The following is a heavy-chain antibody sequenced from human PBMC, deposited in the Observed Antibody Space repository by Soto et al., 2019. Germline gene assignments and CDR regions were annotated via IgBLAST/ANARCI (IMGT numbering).Heavy chain of an antibody. CDR1: GGTFSSYA. D-gene: IGHD4-17*01. V-gene: IGHV1-69*13. CDR2: IIPIFGTA. Sequence: SVKVSCKASGGTFSSYAISWVRQAPGQGLEWMGGIIPIFGTANYAQKFQGRVTITADESTSTAYMELSSLRSEDTAVYYCARDHGDYSTSWFDPWGQGTLVTVSS. J-gene: IGHJ5*02. CDR3: ARDHGDYSTSWFDP.